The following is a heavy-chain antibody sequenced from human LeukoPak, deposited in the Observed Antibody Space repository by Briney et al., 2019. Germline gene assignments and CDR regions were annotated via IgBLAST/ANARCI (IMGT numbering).Heavy chain of an antibody. V-gene: IGHV1-69*01. J-gene: IGHJ6*03. CDR1: GGTFSSYA. Sequence: VASVKVSCKASGGTFSSYAISWVRQAPGQGLEWMGGIIPIFGTANYAQKFQGRVTITADESTSTAYMELSSLRSEDTAVYYCVTPRAAASYNYYYYYMDVWGKGTTVTVSS. D-gene: IGHD6-13*01. CDR2: IIPIFGTA. CDR3: VTPRAAASYNYYYYYMDV.